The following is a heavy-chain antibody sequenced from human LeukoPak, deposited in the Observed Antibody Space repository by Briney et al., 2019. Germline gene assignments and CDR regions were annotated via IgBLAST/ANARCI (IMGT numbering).Heavy chain of an antibody. Sequence: PSQTLSLTCTVSGGSISSGDYYWSWIRQPPGKGLEWIGYIYYSGSTYYNPSLKSRVTISVDTSKNQFSLKLSSVTAADTAVYYCARMTGDHNSGKYYIPYYFDYWGQGTPVTVSS. V-gene: IGHV4-30-4*01. D-gene: IGHD3-10*01. CDR2: IYYSGST. J-gene: IGHJ4*02. CDR1: GGSISSGDYY. CDR3: ARMTGDHNSGKYYIPYYFDY.